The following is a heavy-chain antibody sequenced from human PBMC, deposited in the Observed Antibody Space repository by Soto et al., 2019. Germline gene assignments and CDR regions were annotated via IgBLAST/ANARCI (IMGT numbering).Heavy chain of an antibody. CDR2: VYHNGNA. D-gene: IGHD3-10*01. CDR3: AARPYYYYGLDV. CDR1: FASMSTPGYS. V-gene: IGHV4-30-2*01. Sequence: SEILCLTCTIPFASMSTPGYSWSWIRQPPGKAPEWIGYVYHNGNAYPKPSLKRRVTISLDGAKNQYSLKMTSVTAADTGLYYCAARPYYYYGLDVWGQGTTVTVSS. J-gene: IGHJ6*02.